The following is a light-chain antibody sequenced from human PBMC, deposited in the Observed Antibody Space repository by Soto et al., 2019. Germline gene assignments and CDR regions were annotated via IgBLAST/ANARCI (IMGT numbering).Light chain of an antibody. CDR1: HTVGSAY. CDR3: QHFGSSQIT. Sequence: EIVLTQSAGALSFSPGERATLSCRASHTVGSAYLAWYQHKAGQAPRLLIYGTSSRATGIPDRFSGSGSGTDFTLTISRLEPEDFAVYYCQHFGSSQITFGQGTRLENK. CDR2: GTS. V-gene: IGKV3-20*01. J-gene: IGKJ5*01.